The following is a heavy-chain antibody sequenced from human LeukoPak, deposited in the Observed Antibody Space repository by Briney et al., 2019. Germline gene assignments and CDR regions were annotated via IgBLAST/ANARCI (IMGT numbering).Heavy chain of an antibody. V-gene: IGHV3-7*01. J-gene: IGHJ4*02. Sequence: PGGSLRLSCAASGFTFSRFWMTWVRQASGKGLEWVANIKEDGSVKYYVDSVKGRFTISRDNAENSLYLQMNSLRAEDSAVYYCARDRDVYHAGIDCWGQGTLVTVSS. CDR3: ARDRDVYHAGIDC. D-gene: IGHD5-24*01. CDR2: IKEDGSVK. CDR1: GFTFSRFW.